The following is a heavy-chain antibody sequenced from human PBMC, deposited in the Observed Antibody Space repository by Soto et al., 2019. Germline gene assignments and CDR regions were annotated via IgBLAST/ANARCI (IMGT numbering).Heavy chain of an antibody. V-gene: IGHV4-4*02. Sequence: SETLSLTCLVSGQYIKSNFWWAWVRQSPGKDLEWIGEIHHSATINYNPSLEGRVTISVDNPNNQFSLQLTSVTAADTAVYYCARTSYYDATGYYNMDVWGQGTTVTVSS. CDR2: IHHSATI. D-gene: IGHD3-22*01. J-gene: IGHJ6*02. CDR3: ARTSYYDATGYYNMDV. CDR1: GQYIKSNFW.